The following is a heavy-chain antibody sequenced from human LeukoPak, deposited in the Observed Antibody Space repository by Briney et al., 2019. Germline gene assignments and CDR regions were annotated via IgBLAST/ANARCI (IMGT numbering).Heavy chain of an antibody. CDR1: GYTFTAYY. J-gene: IGHJ4*02. CDR2: IYPNSGAT. CDR3: VRFTVELGKNY. Sequence: ASVKVSCKPSGYTFTAYYMHWVRQAPGQGLEWLGWIYPNSGATQYAQKFQGRITMTRDTSINTAYMELSSLRSDDTAIYYCVRFTVELGKNYWGQGTLATVSS. D-gene: IGHD7-27*01. V-gene: IGHV1-2*02.